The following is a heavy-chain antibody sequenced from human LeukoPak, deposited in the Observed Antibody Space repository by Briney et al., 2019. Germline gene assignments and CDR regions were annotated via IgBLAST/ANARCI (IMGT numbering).Heavy chain of an antibody. V-gene: IGHV1-18*01. Sequence: ASVKVSCKASGYTFTSYGISWVRQAPGQGLEWMGWISAYNGNTNYAQKLQGRVTMTTDTSTSTAYMELRSLRSDDTAVYYCARDSVRFSGSGWFDPWGQGTLVTVSS. CDR3: ARDSVRFSGSGWFDP. CDR1: GYTFTSYG. D-gene: IGHD2/OR15-2a*01. CDR2: ISAYNGNT. J-gene: IGHJ5*02.